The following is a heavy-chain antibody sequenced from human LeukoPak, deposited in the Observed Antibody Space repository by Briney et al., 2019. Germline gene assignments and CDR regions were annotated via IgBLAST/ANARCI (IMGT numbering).Heavy chain of an antibody. CDR3: ARDFSGQQLNWFDP. V-gene: IGHV3-48*03. Sequence: PGGSLRLSCAASGFTFSSYEMNWVRQAPGKGLEWVSYISSSGSTIYYADSVKGRFTISRDNAKNSLYLQMNSLRAEDTAAYYCARDFSGQQLNWFDPWGQGTLVTVSS. J-gene: IGHJ5*02. D-gene: IGHD6-13*01. CDR1: GFTFSSYE. CDR2: ISSSGSTI.